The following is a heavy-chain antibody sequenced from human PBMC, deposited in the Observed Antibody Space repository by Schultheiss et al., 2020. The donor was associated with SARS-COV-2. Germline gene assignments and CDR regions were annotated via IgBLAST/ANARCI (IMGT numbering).Heavy chain of an antibody. J-gene: IGHJ4*02. Sequence: SETLSLTCAVSGYSISSGYYWGWIRQPPGKGLEWIGSIYHSGSTYYNPSLKSRVTISVDTSKNQFSLKLSSVTAADTAVYYCARGSSSYGDWGQGTLVTVSS. CDR1: GYSISSGYY. D-gene: IGHD6-13*01. CDR2: IYHSGST. V-gene: IGHV4-38-2*01. CDR3: ARGSSSYGD.